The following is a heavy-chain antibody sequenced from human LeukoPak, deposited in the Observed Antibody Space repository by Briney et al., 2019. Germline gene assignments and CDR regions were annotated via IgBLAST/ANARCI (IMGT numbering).Heavy chain of an antibody. CDR2: IIPIFGTA. CDR3: ATKIGLRFLEWLPFDY. D-gene: IGHD3-3*01. Sequence: ASVKVSCKASGGTFSSYAISWVRQAPGQGLEWMGGIIPIFGTANYAQKFQGRVTITTDESTSTAYMELGGLRSEDTAVYYCATKIGLRFLEWLPFDYWGQGTLVTVSS. J-gene: IGHJ4*02. CDR1: GGTFSSYA. V-gene: IGHV1-69*05.